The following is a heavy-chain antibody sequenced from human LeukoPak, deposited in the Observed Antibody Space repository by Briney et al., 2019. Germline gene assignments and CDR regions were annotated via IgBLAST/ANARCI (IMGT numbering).Heavy chain of an antibody. CDR1: GGSISSYY. CDR3: ARAREWELLV. V-gene: IGHV4-59*01. J-gene: IGHJ4*02. D-gene: IGHD1-26*01. Sequence: PSETLSLTCTVSGGSISSYYWSWIRQPPGKGLEWIGYIYYSGSTNYNPSLKSRVTISVDTSKNQFSLKLSSVTAADTAVYYCARAREWELLVWGQGTLVTVSS. CDR2: IYYSGST.